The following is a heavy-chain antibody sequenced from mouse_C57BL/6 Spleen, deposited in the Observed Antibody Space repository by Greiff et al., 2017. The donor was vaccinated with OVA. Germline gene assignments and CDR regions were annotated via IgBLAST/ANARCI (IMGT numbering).Heavy chain of an antibody. V-gene: IGHV1-49*01. J-gene: IGHJ1*03. CDR1: YFAFMASA. D-gene: IGHD1-3*01. Sequence: LQQSGAELVRPGSSVKLSCKASYFAFMASAMHWVKQRPGHGLEWIGSFTMYSDSTEYSENFKGKATLTANTSSSTAYMELSSLTSEDSAVDNCERKSNYGDCGGWGTRTTVTVSS. CDR2: FTMYSDST. CDR3: ERKSNYGDCGG.